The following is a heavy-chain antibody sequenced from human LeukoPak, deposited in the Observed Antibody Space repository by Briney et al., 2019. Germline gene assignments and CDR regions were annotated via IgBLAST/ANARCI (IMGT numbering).Heavy chain of an antibody. V-gene: IGHV3-7*01. J-gene: IGHJ4*02. CDR1: GFTFSSYW. Sequence: GGSLRLSCAASGFTFSSYWMTWVRQAPGKGLEWVDNIKQDGSEKYYVDSVKGRFTISRDNAKNSLYLQMNSLRAEDTAVYYCTRDTGCSGGTCYSFYDYWGQGTLVTVSS. CDR2: IKQDGSEK. D-gene: IGHD2-15*01. CDR3: TRDTGCSGGTCYSFYDY.